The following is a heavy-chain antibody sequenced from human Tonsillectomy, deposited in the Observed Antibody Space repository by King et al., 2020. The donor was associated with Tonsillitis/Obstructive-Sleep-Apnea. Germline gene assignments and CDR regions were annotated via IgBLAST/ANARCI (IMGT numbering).Heavy chain of an antibody. CDR2: IYYSGST. V-gene: IGHV4-59*01. J-gene: IGHJ4*02. D-gene: IGHD2-2*01. Sequence: VQLQESGPGLVKPSETLSLTCTVSGGSISSYYWSWIRQPPGKGLEWIGYIYYSGSTNYNPSLKSRVTISVDTSKNQFSLKLSSVTAADTAVYYCAREPLPGTFPAAVDYWGQGTLVTVSS. CDR3: AREPLPGTFPAAVDY. CDR1: GGSISSYY.